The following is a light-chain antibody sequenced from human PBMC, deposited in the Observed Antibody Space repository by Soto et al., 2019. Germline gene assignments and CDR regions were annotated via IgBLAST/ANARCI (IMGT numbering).Light chain of an antibody. V-gene: IGKV1-39*01. J-gene: IGKJ4*01. CDR3: QQTFSNLLS. CDR2: SAS. Sequence: IQLTQSPSSLSASVGDRVTIACRASESISDYLNWYQHKPGEAPKVLVYSASTLRGGVPSRFSGTGSGTEFTLPISILQPEDVATYYCQQTFSNLLSFGGGTKGEIK. CDR1: ESISDY.